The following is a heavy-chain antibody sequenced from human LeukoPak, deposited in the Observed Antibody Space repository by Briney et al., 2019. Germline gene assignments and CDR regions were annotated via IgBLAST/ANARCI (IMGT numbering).Heavy chain of an antibody. D-gene: IGHD2-2*01. Sequence: SETLSLTCAVYGGSFSDYYWSWIRQPPGKGLEWIGEINHSGSTNCNPSLKSRVTISVDTSKNQFSLKLRSVTAADTAVYYCARVGPDITSWHYWGQGTLVTVSS. CDR3: ARVGPDITSWHY. CDR1: GGSFSDYY. V-gene: IGHV4-34*01. J-gene: IGHJ4*02. CDR2: INHSGST.